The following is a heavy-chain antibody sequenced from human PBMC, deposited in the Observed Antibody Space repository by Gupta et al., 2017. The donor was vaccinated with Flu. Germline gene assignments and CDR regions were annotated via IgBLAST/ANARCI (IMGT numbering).Heavy chain of an antibody. CDR3: ARRYCTTSTCYFAFDI. CDR1: GFTLPYFP. D-gene: IGHD2-8*01. J-gene: IGHJ3*02. Sequence: EEQLVESGGGRGKPGGSLRLSCAGTGFTLPYFPLTGGSQAHGKGLEWFSTISSSSSDISYADPVKGRFTISRDNAKNSLYLQMNSLRADDTAVYYCARRYCTTSTCYFAFDIWGQGTMVTVSS. CDR2: ISSSSSDI. V-gene: IGHV3-21*01.